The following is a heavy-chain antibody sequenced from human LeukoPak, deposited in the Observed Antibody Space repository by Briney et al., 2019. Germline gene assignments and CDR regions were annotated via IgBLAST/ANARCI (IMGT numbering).Heavy chain of an antibody. J-gene: IGHJ6*04. V-gene: IGHV4-59*01. D-gene: IGHD2-2*01. Sequence: SQTLSLTCSVSGGSISSYYWSWIRQPPGKGLEWIGYINYSGSTNYNPSLKSRVTISVDTSKNQFSLKLNSVTAADTAVYYCARQLRMDVWGKGTTVTVSS. CDR2: INYSGST. CDR1: GGSISSYY. CDR3: ARQLRMDV.